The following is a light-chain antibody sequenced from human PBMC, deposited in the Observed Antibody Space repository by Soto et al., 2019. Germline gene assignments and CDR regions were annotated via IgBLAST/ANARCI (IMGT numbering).Light chain of an antibody. CDR1: NPNLGPGYD. CDR2: GNR. Sequence: QPVLTQPPSVSGAPGQRVTISGTGNNPNLGPGYDVHWYQQLPGAAPKLVIFGNRNRPSGVPERFSGSKSGTSASLAITGLQAEDEADYYCQAYDYSLTAFVFGGGTKVTVL. CDR3: QAYDYSLTAFV. V-gene: IGLV1-40*01. J-gene: IGLJ3*02.